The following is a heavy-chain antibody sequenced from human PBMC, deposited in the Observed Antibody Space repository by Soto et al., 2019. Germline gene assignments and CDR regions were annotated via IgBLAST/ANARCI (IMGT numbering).Heavy chain of an antibody. J-gene: IGHJ6*02. CDR1: GASMTKNNHY. V-gene: IGHV4-39*01. CDR3: ASHRLWRSSSGPFGMDV. D-gene: IGHD3-10*01. CDR2: TFYSGNT. Sequence: SETLSLTCTVSGASMTKNNHYWAWIRQPPGKGLEWIATTFYSGNTYYNPSLKSRLTVSVDTSNNQFSLKLSSVTAADSAVYFCASHRLWRSSSGPFGMDVWGQGTTVTVSS.